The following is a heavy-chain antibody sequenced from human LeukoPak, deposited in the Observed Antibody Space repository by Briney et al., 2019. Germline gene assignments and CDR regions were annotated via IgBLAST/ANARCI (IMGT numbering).Heavy chain of an antibody. CDR3: ARHDRVNVWRYFDWPQVGFDY. D-gene: IGHD3-9*01. CDR1: GYSFTSYW. CDR2: IYPGDSDT. Sequence: GESLKITCKGSGYSFTSYWIGWVRQMPGKGLEWMGIIYPGDSDTRYSPSFQGQVTISADKSISTAYLQWSSLKASDTAMYYCARHDRVNVWRYFDWPQVGFDYWGQGTLVTVSS. V-gene: IGHV5-51*01. J-gene: IGHJ4*02.